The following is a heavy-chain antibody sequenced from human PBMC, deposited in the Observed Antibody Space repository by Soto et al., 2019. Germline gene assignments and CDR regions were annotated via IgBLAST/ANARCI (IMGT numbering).Heavy chain of an antibody. CDR3: ARGYCSSTSCYGIHYYYSDGMDV. CDR1: GGSISSGGYY. Sequence: QVQLQESGPGLVKPSQTLSLTCTVSGGSISSGGYYWSWIRQHPGKGLEWIGYIYYSGSTYYNPSLNSRFTISVDTSKNQFSLKLSSVRAADTAVYYCARGYCSSTSCYGIHYYYSDGMDVWGQGPPVTVSS. CDR2: IYYSGST. D-gene: IGHD2-2*01. V-gene: IGHV4-31*03. J-gene: IGHJ6*01.